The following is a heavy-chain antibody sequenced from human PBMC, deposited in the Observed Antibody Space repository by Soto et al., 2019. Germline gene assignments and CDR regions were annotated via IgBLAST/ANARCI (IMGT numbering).Heavy chain of an antibody. CDR3: ARRLFLDV. Sequence: QMQLVESGGNLVKPGGSLRLSCSGSGFSFGDYYMNWIRKAPGKGLEWVSYISSGGNTISYSDSVKGRFTISRDNDKKSVYLEMASLRPEDTAVYYCARRLFLDVWGQGTLVTVSS. CDR1: GFSFGDYY. J-gene: IGHJ4*02. V-gene: IGHV3-11*01. D-gene: IGHD2-21*01. CDR2: ISSGGNTI.